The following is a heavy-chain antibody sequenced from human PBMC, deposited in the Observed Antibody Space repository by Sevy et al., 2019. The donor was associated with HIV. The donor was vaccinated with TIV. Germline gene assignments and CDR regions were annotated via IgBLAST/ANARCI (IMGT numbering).Heavy chain of an antibody. CDR1: GFVFEDFA. J-gene: IGHJ5*02. CDR3: VRDMSPTLGTGNFGFDL. V-gene: IGHV3-9*01. CDR2: LTGDGSKK. Sequence: GGSLRLSCVGSGFVFEDFAVHWVRRSPGKGLEWVSGLTGDGSKKFYEGSVKGRFTISRANARNSLYLQMINMKLDDTAFYYCVRDMSPTLGTGNFGFDLWGQGTLVTVSS.